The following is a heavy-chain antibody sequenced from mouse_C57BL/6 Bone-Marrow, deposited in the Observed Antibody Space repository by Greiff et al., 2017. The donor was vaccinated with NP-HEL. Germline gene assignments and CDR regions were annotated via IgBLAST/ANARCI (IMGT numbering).Heavy chain of an antibody. J-gene: IGHJ2*01. V-gene: IGHV1-80*01. CDR2: IYPGDGDT. CDR3: ARYYGSSYYFDY. Sequence: VQRVESGAELVKPGASVKISCKASGYAFSSYWMNWVKQRPGKGLEWIGQIYPGDGDTNSNGKFKGKATLTADKSSSTAYMQLSSLTSEDSAVYFCARYYGSSYYFDYWGQGTTLTVSS. D-gene: IGHD1-1*01. CDR1: GYAFSSYW.